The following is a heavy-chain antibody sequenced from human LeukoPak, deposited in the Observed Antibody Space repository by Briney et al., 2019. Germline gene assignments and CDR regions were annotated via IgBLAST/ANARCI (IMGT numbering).Heavy chain of an antibody. J-gene: IGHJ4*02. V-gene: IGHV4-59*01. CDR2: IYYSGST. CDR3: ARARGYCSGGSCYSEFDY. CDR1: GGSISSYY. D-gene: IGHD2-15*01. Sequence: SETMSLTCTVSGGSISSYYWSWIRQPPGKGLEWIGYIYYSGSTNYNPSLKSRVTISVDPSKNQFSLKLSSVTAADTAVYYCARARGYCSGGSCYSEFDYWGQGTLVTVSS.